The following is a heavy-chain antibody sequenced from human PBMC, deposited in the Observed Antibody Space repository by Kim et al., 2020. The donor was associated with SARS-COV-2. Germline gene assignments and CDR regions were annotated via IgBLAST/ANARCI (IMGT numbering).Heavy chain of an antibody. CDR3: AKEGGLLRFLKKGMDV. Sequence: SVKGRFTISRDNSKNTLYLQMNSLRAEDTAVYYCAKEGGLLRFLKKGMDVWGQGTTVTVSS. J-gene: IGHJ6*02. V-gene: IGHV3-23*01. D-gene: IGHD3-3*01.